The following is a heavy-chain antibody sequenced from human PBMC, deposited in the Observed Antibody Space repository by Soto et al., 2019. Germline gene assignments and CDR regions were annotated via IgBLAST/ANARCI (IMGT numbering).Heavy chain of an antibody. J-gene: IGHJ3*02. CDR1: GGSFSGYY. V-gene: IGHV4-34*01. D-gene: IGHD7-27*01. CDR2: INHSGST. Sequence: SETLSLTCAVYGGSFSGYYWSWIRQPPGKGLEWIGEINHSGSTNYNPSLKSRVTISVDTSKSQFSLKLSSVTAADTAVYYCARVGTGDHAFDIWGQGTMVTVSS. CDR3: ARVGTGDHAFDI.